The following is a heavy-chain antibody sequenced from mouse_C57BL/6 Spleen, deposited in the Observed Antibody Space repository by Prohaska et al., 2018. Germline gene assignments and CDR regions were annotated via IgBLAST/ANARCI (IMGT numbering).Heavy chain of an antibody. V-gene: IGHV1-15*01. CDR2: IDPETGGT. CDR3: TNMVTAEYYYAMDY. Sequence: QVQLQQSGAELVRPGASVTLSCKASGYTFTDYEMHWVKQTPVHGLEWIGAIDPETGGTAYNQKFKGKAILTADKSSSTAYMELRSLTSEDSAVYYCTNMVTAEYYYAMDYWGQGTSVTVSS. D-gene: IGHD2-2*01. CDR1: GYTFTDYE. J-gene: IGHJ4*01.